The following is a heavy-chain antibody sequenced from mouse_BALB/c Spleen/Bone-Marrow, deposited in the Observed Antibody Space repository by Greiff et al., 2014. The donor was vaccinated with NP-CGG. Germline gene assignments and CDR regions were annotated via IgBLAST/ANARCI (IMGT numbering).Heavy chain of an antibody. CDR1: GYSFTSYT. J-gene: IGHJ2*01. CDR2: INPSSGYN. D-gene: IGHD2-10*02. V-gene: IGHV1-4*02. CDR3: ARPYGNYVYY. Sequence: QVQLKESAAELARPGASVKMSCKASGYSFTSYTMHWVKQRPGQGLEWIGYINPSSGYNEYNQKFKDKTTLTADKSPSTAYMQLSSLTSEDSAVYYCARPYGNYVYYWGQGTTLTVSS.